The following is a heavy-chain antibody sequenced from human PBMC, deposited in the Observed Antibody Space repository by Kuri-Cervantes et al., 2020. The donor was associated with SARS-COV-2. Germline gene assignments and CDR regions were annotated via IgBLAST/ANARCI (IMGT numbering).Heavy chain of an antibody. CDR2: ISGSGGSI. J-gene: IGHJ4*02. CDR3: ARDSGFLVVYANNDY. CDR1: GFTFSSYT. V-gene: IGHV3-23*01. Sequence: GGSLRLSCAASGFTFSSYTMSWVRQAPGKGLEWVSSISGSGGSIYYADSVKGRFSIYRDDSKQTLYLQMNSLRAEDTAVYYCARDSGFLVVYANNDYWGQGTLVTVYS. D-gene: IGHD2-8*01.